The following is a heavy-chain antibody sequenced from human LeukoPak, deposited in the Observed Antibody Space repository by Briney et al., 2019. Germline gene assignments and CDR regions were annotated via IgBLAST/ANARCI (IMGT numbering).Heavy chain of an antibody. Sequence: PGGSLRLSCAASGFTVSSNYMSWVRQAPGKGLEWVSVIYSGGSTYYADSVKGRFTISRDNSKNTLYLQMNSLRAEDTAVYYCAREITAGYYGSGSYYTRNWFDPWGQGTLVTVSS. CDR1: GFTVSSNY. V-gene: IGHV3-66*01. D-gene: IGHD3-10*01. CDR3: AREITAGYYGSGSYYTRNWFDP. CDR2: IYSGGST. J-gene: IGHJ5*02.